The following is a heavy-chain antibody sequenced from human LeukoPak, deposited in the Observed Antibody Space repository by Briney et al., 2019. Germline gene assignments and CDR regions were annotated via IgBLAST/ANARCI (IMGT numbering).Heavy chain of an antibody. CDR3: ASGGPTTGTLAS. CDR2: SRRDGTYV. CDR1: GFALSSYG. V-gene: IGHV3-30*02. J-gene: IGHJ4*02. D-gene: IGHD1-26*01. Sequence: GGSLRLSCAASGFALSSYGMYSVRQTPDKGLEWVAYSRRDGTYVNYADSVKGRFIISIDNSKNTLGLQMNSLRVEDTALYYCASGGPTTGTLASWGQGTLVPVSS.